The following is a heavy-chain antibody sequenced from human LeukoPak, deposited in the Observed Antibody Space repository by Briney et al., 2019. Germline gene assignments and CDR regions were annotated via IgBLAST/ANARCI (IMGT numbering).Heavy chain of an antibody. Sequence: GGSLRLSCAASGFTFSSYEMNWVRQAPGKWLEWVSYISSSGSTIYYADSVKGRFTISRDNPKNSLYLQMNSLRAEDTAVYYCARDKPYVWYYYMDVWGKGTTVTISS. V-gene: IGHV3-48*03. J-gene: IGHJ6*03. CDR3: ARDKPYVWYYYMDV. D-gene: IGHD3-16*01. CDR1: GFTFSSYE. CDR2: ISSSGSTI.